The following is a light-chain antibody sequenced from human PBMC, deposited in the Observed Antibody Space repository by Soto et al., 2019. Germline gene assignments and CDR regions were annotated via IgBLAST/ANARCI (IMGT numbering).Light chain of an antibody. V-gene: IGLV2-14*01. CDR2: EVT. CDR1: SSDIGGYNY. Sequence: QSVLTQPASVSGSPGQSITISCTGGSSDIGGYNYVSWFQQHPGKAPKLMIYEVTNRPSGVSNRFSGSKSGSTASLTISGFQAADEADYFCKSYAGSNTYVFGSGTKVTVL. J-gene: IGLJ1*01. CDR3: KSYAGSNTYV.